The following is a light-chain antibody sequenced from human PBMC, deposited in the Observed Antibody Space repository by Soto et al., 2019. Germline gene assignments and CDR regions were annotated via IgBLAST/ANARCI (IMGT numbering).Light chain of an antibody. CDR2: GAS. Sequence: EIVLTQSPGTLSLSPGERAILSCRASQSVSSLAWYQQKPGQAPRLLIYGASSRATGIPDRFSGGGSGTDFTLTISSLEPDDSAVYYCQQYGSSPVITFGGGTKVDIK. V-gene: IGKV3-20*01. J-gene: IGKJ4*01. CDR3: QQYGSSPVIT. CDR1: QSVSS.